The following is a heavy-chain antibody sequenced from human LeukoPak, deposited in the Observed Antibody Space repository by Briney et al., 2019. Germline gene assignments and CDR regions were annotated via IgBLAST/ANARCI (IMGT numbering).Heavy chain of an antibody. CDR1: GITFSSYG. CDR3: AKDLSSSWYRGFDH. J-gene: IGHJ4*02. V-gene: IGHV3-23*01. Sequence: RGSLRLSCAASGITFSSYGMSWVRQAPGKGLEWVSTIDGIFFSTYYAESVQGRFPISRDNSKNTLYLQMRSLTAEDTAVYFCAKDLSSSWYRGFDHWGQGTLVTVSS. D-gene: IGHD6-13*01. CDR2: IDGIFFST.